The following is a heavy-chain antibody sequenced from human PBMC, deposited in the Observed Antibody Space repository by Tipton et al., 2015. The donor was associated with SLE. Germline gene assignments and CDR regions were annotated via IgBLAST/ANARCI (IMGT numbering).Heavy chain of an antibody. D-gene: IGHD1-1*01. CDR3: ARQRLVQGGDYFDD. V-gene: IGHV4-59*08. J-gene: IGHJ4*02. CDR2: IYYSGST. CDR1: GASISSDY. Sequence: TLSLTCSVSGASISSDYWSWIRQPPGKGLEWIGYIYYSGSTNYNPSLKSRLILSLDTSKNQFSLKMRSMTAADTAVYYCARQRLVQGGDYFDDWGQGSLVTVSA.